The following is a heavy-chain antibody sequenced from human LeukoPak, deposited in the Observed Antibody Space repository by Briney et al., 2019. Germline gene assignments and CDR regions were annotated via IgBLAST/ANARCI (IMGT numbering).Heavy chain of an antibody. D-gene: IGHD1-26*01. Sequence: PGGSLRLSCAASGFTFSSYGMHWVRQAPGKGLEWVAYIHYDSSTEDYADSVKGRFTISRDNSKNTLYLQMNSLRTEDTAVYYCAKTWEPKFGFDHWGQGTLVTVSS. CDR2: IHYDSSTE. J-gene: IGHJ4*02. V-gene: IGHV3-30*02. CDR3: AKTWEPKFGFDH. CDR1: GFTFSSYG.